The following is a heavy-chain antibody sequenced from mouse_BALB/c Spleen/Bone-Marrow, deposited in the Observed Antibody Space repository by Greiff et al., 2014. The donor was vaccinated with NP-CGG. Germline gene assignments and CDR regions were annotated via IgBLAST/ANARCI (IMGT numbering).Heavy chain of an antibody. CDR3: ARVTTDWYFDV. CDR1: GYSFTGYF. Sequence: DVKLVESGPELVKPGASVKISCKASGYSFTGYFMNWVIQSHGKSLEWIGRINPYNGDSFYNQKFKGKATLTVDKSSSTAHMELRSLASEDSAVYYSARVTTDWYFDVWGAGTTVTVSS. CDR2: INPYNGDS. V-gene: IGHV1-20*02. D-gene: IGHD1-1*01. J-gene: IGHJ1*01.